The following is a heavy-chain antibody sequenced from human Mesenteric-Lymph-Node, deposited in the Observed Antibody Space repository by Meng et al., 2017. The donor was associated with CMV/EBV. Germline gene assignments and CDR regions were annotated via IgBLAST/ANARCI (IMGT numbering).Heavy chain of an antibody. Sequence: SETLSLTCTVSGDSISTNTYYWGWIRQPPGKGLEWIGYIYYSGSTYYNPSLKSRVTISVDTSKNQFSLKLNSVTAADTAVYYCAREEPKYDIVPTITGGMDVWGQGTTVTVSS. CDR3: AREEPKYDIVPTITGGMDV. CDR2: IYYSGST. D-gene: IGHD5-12*01. J-gene: IGHJ6*02. CDR1: GDSISTNTYY. V-gene: IGHV4-30-4*08.